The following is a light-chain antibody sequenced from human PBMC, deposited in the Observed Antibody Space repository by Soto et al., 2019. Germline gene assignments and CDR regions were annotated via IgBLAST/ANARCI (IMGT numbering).Light chain of an antibody. V-gene: IGKV3D-15*01. J-gene: IGKJ5*01. Sequence: EIVLTQSPGTLSLSPGERATLSCRASQSVNSRLAWYQHKPGQAPRLLISGASSRATGIPDRFSGSGSATDFSLTINSLQSEDFAVYYCQEYNTWPWTFGQGTRLEIK. CDR1: QSVNSR. CDR2: GAS. CDR3: QEYNTWPWT.